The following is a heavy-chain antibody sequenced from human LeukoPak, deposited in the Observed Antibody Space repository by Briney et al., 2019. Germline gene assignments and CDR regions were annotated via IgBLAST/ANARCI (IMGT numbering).Heavy chain of an antibody. CDR1: GSTFANYW. CDR2: IYPGDSDT. V-gene: IGHV5-51*01. CDR3: ARRYDNTGYYVY. Sequence: PGASLKISCQGFGSTFANYWIAGARQLPGKGLEWMGIIYPGDSDTRYTPSFQGQVTISADKSINTAYLQWSSLKASDTATYYCARRYDNTGYYVYWGQGTLVTVTS. D-gene: IGHD3-22*01. J-gene: IGHJ4*02.